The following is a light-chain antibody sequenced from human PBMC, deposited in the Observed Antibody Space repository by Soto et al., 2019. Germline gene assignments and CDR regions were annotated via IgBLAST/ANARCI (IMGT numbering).Light chain of an antibody. Sequence: DMQMTQSPSTLPGPVGNRVTITCRASRTSSSWLAWYRHKPGKAPKLLIYDVSSLESGVPSRFSGSGSGTEFTLTISSLQPDDFATYYCQQHNSFPFTFGQGTRLEIK. CDR3: QQHNSFPFT. J-gene: IGKJ5*01. CDR1: RTSSSW. CDR2: DVS. V-gene: IGKV1-5*01.